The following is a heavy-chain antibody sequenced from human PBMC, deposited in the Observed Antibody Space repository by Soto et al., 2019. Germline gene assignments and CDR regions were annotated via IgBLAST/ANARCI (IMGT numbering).Heavy chain of an antibody. Sequence: GGSLRLSCAASGFPFSSYSMHWVRQAPGKGLEYVSAISSNGGSTYYANSVKGRFTISRDNSKNTLYLQMGSLRAEDMAVYYCARRGSHAFDIWGQGTMVTVSS. J-gene: IGHJ3*02. CDR1: GFPFSSYS. CDR3: ARRGSHAFDI. D-gene: IGHD3-16*01. CDR2: ISSNGGST. V-gene: IGHV3-64*01.